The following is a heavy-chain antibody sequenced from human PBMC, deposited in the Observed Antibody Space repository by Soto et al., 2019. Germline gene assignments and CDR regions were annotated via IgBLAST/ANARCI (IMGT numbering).Heavy chain of an antibody. CDR3: ARVNYYGSGSYQDFFYFYALDV. J-gene: IGHJ6*02. V-gene: IGHV1-8*01. D-gene: IGHD3-10*01. CDR2: MNPNSGDT. Sequence: ASVKVSCKTSGYTFSTYDINWVRQAPGQGLEWMGWMNPNSGDTGYAQKFLGRLTMTRDSPIRTVYMELSSLSSEDTAVYYCARVNYYGSGSYQDFFYFYALDVWGQGTTVTVSS. CDR1: GYTFSTYD.